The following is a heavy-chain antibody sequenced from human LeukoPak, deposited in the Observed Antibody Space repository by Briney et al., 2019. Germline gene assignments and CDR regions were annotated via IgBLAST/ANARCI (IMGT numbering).Heavy chain of an antibody. Sequence: SVKVSCKASGGTFSSYAISWVRQAPGQGLGWMGGIIPIFGTANYAQKFQGRVTITTDESTSTAYMELSSLRSEDTAVYYCARVSVVVPAAIQSYYYYYMDVWGKGTTVTVSS. CDR2: IIPIFGTA. V-gene: IGHV1-69*05. J-gene: IGHJ6*03. D-gene: IGHD2-2*02. CDR1: GGTFSSYA. CDR3: ARVSVVVPAAIQSYYYYYMDV.